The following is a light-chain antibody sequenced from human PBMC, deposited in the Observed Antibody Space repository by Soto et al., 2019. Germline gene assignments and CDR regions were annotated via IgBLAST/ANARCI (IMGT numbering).Light chain of an antibody. Sequence: QSALIQPASVSGSPGQSITLSCTGTSSDVDDDKYVSWYPQHPGKAPKLIIYDVSYRPSGISNRFSGSQSGNTASLTISGLHPEDEADYHCSAHTSSNVIFGGGTKLTVL. CDR2: DVS. CDR3: SAHTSSNVI. V-gene: IGLV2-14*01. J-gene: IGLJ2*01. CDR1: SSDVDDDKY.